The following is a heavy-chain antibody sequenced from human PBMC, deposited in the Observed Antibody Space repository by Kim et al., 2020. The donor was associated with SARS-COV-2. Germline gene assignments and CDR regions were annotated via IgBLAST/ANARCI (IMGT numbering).Heavy chain of an antibody. D-gene: IGHD6-13*01. Sequence: ASVKVSCKASGYTFTSYAMHWVRQAPGQRLEWMGWINAGNGNTKYSQKFQGRVTITRDTSASTAYMELSSLRSEDTAVYYCAWTDSSLYYYDYWGQGTLVTVSS. CDR3: AWTDSSLYYYDY. J-gene: IGHJ4*02. V-gene: IGHV1-3*01. CDR1: GYTFTSYA. CDR2: INAGNGNT.